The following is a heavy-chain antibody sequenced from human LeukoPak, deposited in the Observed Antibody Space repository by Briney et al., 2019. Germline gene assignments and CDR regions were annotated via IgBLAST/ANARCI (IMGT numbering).Heavy chain of an antibody. J-gene: IGHJ4*02. D-gene: IGHD6-13*01. CDR3: ARASIAAAGYYFDH. V-gene: IGHV3-66*01. Sequence: GGSLRLSCAASGFTVSTNYMSWVRQAPGKGLEWVSVMYSGGSTYYADSVKGRFTISRDNSMNTLYLQMNSLRAEDTAVYYCARASIAAAGYYFDHWGQGSLVTVSS. CDR2: MYSGGST. CDR1: GFTVSTNY.